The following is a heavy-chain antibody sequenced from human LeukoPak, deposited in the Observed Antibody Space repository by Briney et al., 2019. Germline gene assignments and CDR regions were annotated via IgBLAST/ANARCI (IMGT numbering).Heavy chain of an antibody. CDR3: ARVPHAMVRGVIITEFYFDY. CDR1: GLTFSSYS. V-gene: IGHV3-21*01. D-gene: IGHD3-10*01. J-gene: IGHJ4*02. Sequence: PGGSLRLSCAASGLTFSSYSMNWVRQAPGKGLEWVSSISSSSNYIYYADSVKDRFTISRDNAKTSLYLQMNSLRAEDTAVYYCARVPHAMVRGVIITEFYFDYWGQGTLVTVSS. CDR2: ISSSSNYI.